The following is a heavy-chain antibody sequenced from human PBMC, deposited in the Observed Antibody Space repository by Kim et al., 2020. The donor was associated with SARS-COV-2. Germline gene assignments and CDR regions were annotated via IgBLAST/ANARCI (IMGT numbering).Heavy chain of an antibody. D-gene: IGHD6-6*01. CDR1: GGSISSYY. CDR2: IYYSGST. V-gene: IGHV4-59*01. CDR3: ARDRGSSSSFWVNGMDV. J-gene: IGHJ6*02. Sequence: SETLSLTCTVSGGSISSYYWSWIRQPPGKGLEWIGYIYYSGSTNYNPSLKSRVTISVDTSKNQFSLKLSSVTAADTAVYYCARDRGSSSSFWVNGMDVWGQGTTVTVSS.